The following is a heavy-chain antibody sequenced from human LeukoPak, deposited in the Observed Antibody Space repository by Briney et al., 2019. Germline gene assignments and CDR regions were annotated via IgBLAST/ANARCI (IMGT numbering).Heavy chain of an antibody. Sequence: GGTLKLSCAASGFTFTSYAMSWVRQAPGKGLEWVSAISGSGGGTYYADSVKGRFTISRDNSKNTLYLQMNSLRAEDTAVYYCAKGDFYGDYPYGMDVWGQGTTVTVSS. J-gene: IGHJ6*02. D-gene: IGHD3-3*01. CDR2: ISGSGGGT. CDR3: AKGDFYGDYPYGMDV. V-gene: IGHV3-23*01. CDR1: GFTFTSYA.